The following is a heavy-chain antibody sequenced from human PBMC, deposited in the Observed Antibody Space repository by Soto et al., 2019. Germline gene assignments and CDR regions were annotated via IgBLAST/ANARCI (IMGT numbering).Heavy chain of an antibody. D-gene: IGHD4-17*01. Sequence: QVQLQESGPGLVKPSQTLSLTCTVSGGSISSGGYYWSWIRQHPGKGLEWIGYIYYSGSTYYNPSLKSRVTISVDTSKNQFSLKLSSVTAADTAVYYCARSLGGTTVIPGVSNYYGMDVWGQGTTVTVSS. CDR1: GGSISSGGYY. V-gene: IGHV4-31*03. CDR2: IYYSGST. CDR3: ARSLGGTTVIPGVSNYYGMDV. J-gene: IGHJ6*02.